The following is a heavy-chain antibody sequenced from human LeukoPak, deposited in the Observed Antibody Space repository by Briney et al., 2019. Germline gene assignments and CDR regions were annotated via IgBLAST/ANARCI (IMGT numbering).Heavy chain of an antibody. V-gene: IGHV1-2*02. CDR3: ARGPIGGLRKGFDI. Sequence: ASVKVSCKASGNTFGGYYVHWVRQAPGQGLEWMGWINTHSGATNYAQHFQGRVTMTTDTSVTTAYMDLDGLKSDDAAVYFCARGPIGGLRKGFDIWGQGTLVTVSS. CDR2: INTHSGAT. J-gene: IGHJ4*02. CDR1: GNTFGGYY. D-gene: IGHD1-26*01.